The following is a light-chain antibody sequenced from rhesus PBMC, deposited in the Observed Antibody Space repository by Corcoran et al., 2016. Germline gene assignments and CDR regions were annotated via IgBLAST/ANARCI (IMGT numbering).Light chain of an antibody. Sequence: DIQMSQSPSSLSASVGDRVTITCRASQGISSYLNWYQQKPGKAPTLLIYYANSLASGVPSMFCGSGSGTDYTLSISRLKPADFATYCSQQGNSTHPGFGQGTKVEIK. CDR1: QGISSY. V-gene: IGKV1-32*02. J-gene: IGKJ2*01. CDR2: YAN. CDR3: QQGNSTHPG.